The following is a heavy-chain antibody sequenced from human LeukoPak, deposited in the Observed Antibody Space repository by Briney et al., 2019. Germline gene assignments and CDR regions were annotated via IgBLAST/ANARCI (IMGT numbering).Heavy chain of an antibody. Sequence: GGSLRLSCATSGFPFSSFWMSWVRQGPGKGPEWVANIKQDGGEKYYVDSVKGRFTISRDNANNSLFLQMDSLRAEDTAVYYCVTWGNTSSWFRYFDLWGRGTLVTVSS. CDR1: GFPFSSFW. CDR2: IKQDGGEK. CDR3: VTWGNTSSWFRYFDL. J-gene: IGHJ2*01. V-gene: IGHV3-7*01. D-gene: IGHD6-13*01.